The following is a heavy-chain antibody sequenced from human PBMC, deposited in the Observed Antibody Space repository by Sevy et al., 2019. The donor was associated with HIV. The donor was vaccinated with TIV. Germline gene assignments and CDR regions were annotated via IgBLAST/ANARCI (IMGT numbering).Heavy chain of an antibody. V-gene: IGHV4-4*07. CDR1: GGSTSSYY. CDR3: AREREVGATVFWDY. Sequence: SETLSLTCTVSGGSTSSYYWSWIRQPAGKGLEWIGRIYTSGSTNYNPSLKSRVTMSVDTSKNQFSLKLSSVTAADTAVYYCAREREVGATVFWDYWGQGTLVTVSS. J-gene: IGHJ4*02. CDR2: IYTSGST. D-gene: IGHD1-26*01.